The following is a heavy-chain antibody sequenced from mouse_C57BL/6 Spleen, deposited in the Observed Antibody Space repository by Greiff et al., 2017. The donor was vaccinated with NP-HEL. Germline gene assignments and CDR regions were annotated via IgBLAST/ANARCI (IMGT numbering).Heavy chain of an antibody. Sequence: EVKLQESGGGLVQPGGSMKLSCVASGFTFSNYWMNWVRQSPEKGLEWVAQIRLKSDNYATHYAESVKGRFTISRDDSKSSVYLQMNNLRAEDTGIYYCTGRYYGPYWYFDVWGTGTTVTVSS. J-gene: IGHJ1*03. CDR1: GFTFSNYW. D-gene: IGHD1-1*01. V-gene: IGHV6-3*01. CDR3: TGRYYGPYWYFDV. CDR2: IRLKSDNYAT.